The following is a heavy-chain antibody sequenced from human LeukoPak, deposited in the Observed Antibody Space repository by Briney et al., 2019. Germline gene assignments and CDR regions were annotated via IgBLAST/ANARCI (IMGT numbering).Heavy chain of an antibody. D-gene: IGHD1-26*01. CDR2: ISSSSSYI. Sequence: GGSLRLSCAASGFTFYSYSLNWVRQAPGKGLEWVSSISSSSSYIYYADSVKGRFTISRDNAKNSLSLQMNSLRAEDTAVYYCARDGYSGSYIFDYWGQGTLVTDSS. J-gene: IGHJ4*02. CDR3: ARDGYSGSYIFDY. CDR1: GFTFYSYS. V-gene: IGHV3-21*01.